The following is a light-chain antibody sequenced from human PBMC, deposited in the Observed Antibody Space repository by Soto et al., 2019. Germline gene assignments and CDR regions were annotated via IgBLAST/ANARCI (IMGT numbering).Light chain of an antibody. J-gene: IGKJ3*01. Sequence: IVLTQSPATLSLSPGERATLSCRASQNVSTYLAWYQQKPGQAPRLLIYDASNRATGIPARFSGSGSGTDFTLTISSLEPEDFAVYYCQQRTNWLTFGPGTKVDIK. CDR2: DAS. V-gene: IGKV3-11*01. CDR1: QNVSTY. CDR3: QQRTNWLT.